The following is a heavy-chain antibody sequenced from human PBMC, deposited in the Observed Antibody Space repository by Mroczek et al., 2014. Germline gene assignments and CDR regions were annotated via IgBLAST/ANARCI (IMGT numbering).Heavy chain of an antibody. V-gene: IGHV4-34*01. CDR3: ARGSPDGSSGWYRGDYFDY. Sequence: QVQLQQWGAGLLKPSETLSLTCAVYGGSFSGYYWSWIRQPPGKGLEWIGEINHSGSTNYNPSLKSRVTISVDTSKNQFSLKLSSVTAADTAVYYCARGSPDGSSGWYRGDYFDYWGQGTLVTVSS. D-gene: IGHD6-19*01. CDR2: INHSGST. CDR1: GGSFSGYY. J-gene: IGHJ4*02.